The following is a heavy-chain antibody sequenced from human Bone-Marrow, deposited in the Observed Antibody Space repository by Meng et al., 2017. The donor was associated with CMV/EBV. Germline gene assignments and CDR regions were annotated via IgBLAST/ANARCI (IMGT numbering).Heavy chain of an antibody. CDR1: GYTFTGYY. Sequence: ASVKVSCKASGYTFTGYYMHWVRQAPGQGLEWMGWMNPNSGNTGYAQKFQGRVTMTRNTSISTAYMELSSLRSEDTAVYYCARFVSYMITFGGVYYYGMDVWGQRTTVTVSS. D-gene: IGHD3-16*01. J-gene: IGHJ6*02. V-gene: IGHV1-8*02. CDR2: MNPNSGNT. CDR3: ARFVSYMITFGGVYYYGMDV.